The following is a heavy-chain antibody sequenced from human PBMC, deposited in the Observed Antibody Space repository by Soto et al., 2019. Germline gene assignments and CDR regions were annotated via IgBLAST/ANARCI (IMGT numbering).Heavy chain of an antibody. CDR3: ARRSTVTKSFDY. CDR1: DGSIRNGDYY. D-gene: IGHD4-17*01. J-gene: IGHJ4*02. Sequence: TVSLTCTVSDGSIRNGDYYWSWIRQPPGKGLEWIGYIYYSGSAYFNPSLKSQVSMSVDTSQNQFSLRLSSVTAADTAVYYCARRSTVTKSFDYWGQGTLVTVSS. V-gene: IGHV4-30-4*01. CDR2: IYYSGSA.